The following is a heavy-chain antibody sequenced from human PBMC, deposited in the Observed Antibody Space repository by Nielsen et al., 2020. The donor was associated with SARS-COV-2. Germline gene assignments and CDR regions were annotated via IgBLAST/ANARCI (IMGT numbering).Heavy chain of an antibody. J-gene: IGHJ4*02. Sequence: WIRQPPGKGLEWVAVISYDGSNKYYADSVKGRFTISRDNSKNTLYLQMNSLRAEDTAVYYCARRAPRGYCGGDCYSDYWGQGTLVTVSS. V-gene: IGHV3-30-3*01. D-gene: IGHD2-21*02. CDR2: ISYDGSNK. CDR3: ARRAPRGYCGGDCYSDY.